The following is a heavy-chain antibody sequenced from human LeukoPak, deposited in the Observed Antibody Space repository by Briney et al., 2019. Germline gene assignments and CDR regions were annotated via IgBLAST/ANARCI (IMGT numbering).Heavy chain of an antibody. D-gene: IGHD5-18*01. CDR3: ARGVGYSYGFSFDY. J-gene: IGHJ4*02. Sequence: SETLSLTCAVYGGSFSGYYWSWIRQPPGKGLEWIGEINHSGSTNYNPSLKSRVTISVDTSKNQFSLKLSSVTAADTAVYYCARGVGYSYGFSFDYWGQGTLVTVSS. CDR2: INHSGST. CDR1: GGSFSGYY. V-gene: IGHV4-34*01.